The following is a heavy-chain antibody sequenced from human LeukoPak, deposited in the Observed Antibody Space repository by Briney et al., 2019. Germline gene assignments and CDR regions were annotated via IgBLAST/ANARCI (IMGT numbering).Heavy chain of an antibody. CDR1: GFTVSGKY. V-gene: IGHV3-53*01. CDR2: IYSGGTT. J-gene: IGHJ4*02. CDR3: ARQSGGYSPPYCY. D-gene: IGHD5-18*01. Sequence: GGSLRLPCAVSGFTVSGKYMSWVRPAPGKGLEWVSLIYSGGTTYYADSVKGRFTISRDNSKNTLYVQMNSLRAEDTAVYYWARQSGGYSPPYCYWGQGILVTVSS.